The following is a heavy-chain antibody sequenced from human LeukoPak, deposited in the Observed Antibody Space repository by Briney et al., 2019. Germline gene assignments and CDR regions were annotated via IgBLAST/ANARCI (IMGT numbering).Heavy chain of an antibody. V-gene: IGHV3-30*02. J-gene: IGHJ1*01. Sequence: GGSLRLSCAASGFTFSSYGMHWARQAPGKELEWVAFIRYDGRNKYYADSVKGRFTISRDNSKNTLYLQMNSLRAEDTAVYSCAKYRRFATPGYSSSLEYFQHWGQGTLVTVSS. D-gene: IGHD6-13*01. CDR3: AKYRRFATPGYSSSLEYFQH. CDR1: GFTFSSYG. CDR2: IRYDGRNK.